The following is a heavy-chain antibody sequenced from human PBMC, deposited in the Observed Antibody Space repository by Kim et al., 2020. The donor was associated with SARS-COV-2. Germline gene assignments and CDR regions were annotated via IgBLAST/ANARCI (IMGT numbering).Heavy chain of an antibody. CDR3: AKDVYYGSSVDY. Sequence: HYADSVKGRFTISRDNSENTLYLQMNSLGVDDTAVYYCAKDVYYGSSVDYWGQGTLVTVSS. J-gene: IGHJ4*02. D-gene: IGHD3-10*01. V-gene: IGHV3-23*01.